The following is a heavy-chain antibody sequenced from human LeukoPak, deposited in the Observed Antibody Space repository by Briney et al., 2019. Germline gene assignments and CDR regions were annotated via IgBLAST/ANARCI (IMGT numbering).Heavy chain of an antibody. V-gene: IGHV4-59*08. D-gene: IGHD6-19*01. CDR1: GGSVTGYY. CDR3: ARNLGSGWYCDY. CDR2: IYYSGST. J-gene: IGHJ4*02. Sequence: SETLSLTCTVSGGSVTGYYWSWIRQPPGKGLEWIGYIYYSGSTNYNPSLRSRVTISVDTSKNQFSLKLSSVTAADTAVYYCARNLGSGWYCDYWGQGILVTVSS.